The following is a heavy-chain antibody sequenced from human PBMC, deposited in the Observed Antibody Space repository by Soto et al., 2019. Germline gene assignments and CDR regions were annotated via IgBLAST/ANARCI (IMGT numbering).Heavy chain of an antibody. CDR1: GGSISSSSYY. V-gene: IGHV4-39*01. CDR3: AVYYYDSSGYRYYFDY. J-gene: IGHJ4*02. D-gene: IGHD3-22*01. Sequence: SETLSLTCTVSGGSISSSSYYWGWIRQPPGKGLEWIGSIYYSGSTYYNPSLKSRVTISVDTSKNQFSLKLSSVTAADTAVYYCAVYYYDSSGYRYYFDYWGQGTLVTVSS. CDR2: IYYSGST.